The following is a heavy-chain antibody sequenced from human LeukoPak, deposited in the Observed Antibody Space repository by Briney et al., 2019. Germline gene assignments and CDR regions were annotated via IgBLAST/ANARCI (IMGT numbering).Heavy chain of an antibody. Sequence: GGSLRLSCTASGFTFSSYEIQWVRQVPGKGLEWISYSSQSGTTSYFADSVKGRFTISRDNAKNLLYLQMNSLRAEDTAVYYCARGKPYDTPRYYYYYMDVWGKGTTVTVSS. V-gene: IGHV3-48*03. D-gene: IGHD5-12*01. CDR3: ARGKPYDTPRYYYYYMDV. CDR1: GFTFSSYE. CDR2: SSQSGTTS. J-gene: IGHJ6*03.